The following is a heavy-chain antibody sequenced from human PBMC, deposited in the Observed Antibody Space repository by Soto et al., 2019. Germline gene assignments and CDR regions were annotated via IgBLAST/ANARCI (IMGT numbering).Heavy chain of an antibody. Sequence: SQTLSLTCAISGDSVSSKNAAWRWIRQSPSRGLEWLGRTYYRSKWSSNYAVSVKSRITISPDTSKNQFSLQLRSVAPDDAAMYYCARNRDYLVDYWGQGTLVTVSS. CDR1: GDSVSSKNAA. CDR2: TYYRSKWSS. J-gene: IGHJ4*02. D-gene: IGHD6-6*01. CDR3: ARNRDYLVDY. V-gene: IGHV6-1*01.